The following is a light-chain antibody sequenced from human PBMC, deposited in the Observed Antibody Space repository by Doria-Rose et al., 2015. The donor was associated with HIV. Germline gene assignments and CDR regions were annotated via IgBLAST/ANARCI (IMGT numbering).Light chain of an antibody. CDR3: SSYTNSTTLL. V-gene: IGLV2-14*03. Sequence: TISCTGTSSDVGGYNYVSWYQQYPGKAPKLMIYDVNKRPSGVSSRFSGSKSGNTASLTVSGLQAEDEADYYCSSYTNSTTLLFGGGTKLTVL. CDR2: DVN. CDR1: SSDVGGYNY. J-gene: IGLJ2*01.